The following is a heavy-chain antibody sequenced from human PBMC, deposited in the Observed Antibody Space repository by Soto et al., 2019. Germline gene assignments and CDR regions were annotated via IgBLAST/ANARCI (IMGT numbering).Heavy chain of an antibody. J-gene: IGHJ4*02. V-gene: IGHV2-5*02. CDR3: ARAGWTWYYNIFEH. CDR1: GFSLTTSGVG. Sequence: QITLRESGPTLVKPTQTLTLTCTFSGFSLTTSGVGVGWIRQPPGKALEWLALIYWDDDKRYSPSLKNRLAITKDTSQNQVVLTMTNMDPVDTATYYCARAGWTWYYNIFEHWGQGTLVTVSS. CDR2: IYWDDDK. D-gene: IGHD3-9*01.